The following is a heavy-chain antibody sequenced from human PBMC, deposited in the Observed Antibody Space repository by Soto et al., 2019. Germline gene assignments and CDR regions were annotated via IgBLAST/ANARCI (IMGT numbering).Heavy chain of an antibody. CDR2: INPNSGGT. D-gene: IGHD2-21*02. CDR1: GYTFTGYY. J-gene: IGHJ6*03. Sequence: ASVKVSCKASGYTFTGYYMPWVRQAPGQGLEWMGWINPNSGGTNYAQKFQGWVTMTRDTSISTAYMELSRLRSDDTAVYYCARGSVTTDYMDVWGKGTTVTVSS. V-gene: IGHV1-2*04. CDR3: ARGSVTTDYMDV.